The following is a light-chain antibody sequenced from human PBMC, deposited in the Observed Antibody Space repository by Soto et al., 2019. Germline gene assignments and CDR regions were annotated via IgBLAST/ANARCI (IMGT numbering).Light chain of an antibody. Sequence: EIVLTQSPGTLSLSPGERATLSCKASQSVSSSYLAWYRQKPGQAPRLLIHGASSRATGIPDRVSGSGSGIDVTLTINRLEPEDVAVYYCQQYGSSRSITFGQGTRVDIK. CDR2: GAS. CDR1: QSVSSSY. J-gene: IGKJ5*01. CDR3: QQYGSSRSIT. V-gene: IGKV3-20*01.